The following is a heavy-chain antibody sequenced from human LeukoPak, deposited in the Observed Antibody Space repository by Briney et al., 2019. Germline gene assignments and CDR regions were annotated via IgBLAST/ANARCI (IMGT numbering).Heavy chain of an antibody. D-gene: IGHD3-22*01. CDR3: ARHNYTHYYDSHGNYYYYHMDV. V-gene: IGHV3-48*04. Sequence: GGSLRLSCAASGFTFSSYSMNWVRQAPGKGLEWVSYINGRSNSISYVDSVKGRFTISRDNAKNSLYLQMNSLRAEDTAAYYCARHNYTHYYDSHGNYYYYHMDVWGKGTTVTVSS. CDR1: GFTFSSYS. J-gene: IGHJ6*03. CDR2: INGRSNSI.